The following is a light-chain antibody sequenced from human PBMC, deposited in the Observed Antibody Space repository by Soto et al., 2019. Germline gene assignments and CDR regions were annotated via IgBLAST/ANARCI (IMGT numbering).Light chain of an antibody. CDR3: QQYDHWTPN. CDR1: QSVRSA. V-gene: IGKV3-15*01. Sequence: ETLMTQSPATLSVSPGERVTVSCRASQSVRSALAWYQQKPGQVPRLLIHSASTRATGIPARFSGSGSGTDFTLTISSLQSEDFAVYYCQQYDHWTPNFGQGTKLEIK. CDR2: SAS. J-gene: IGKJ2*01.